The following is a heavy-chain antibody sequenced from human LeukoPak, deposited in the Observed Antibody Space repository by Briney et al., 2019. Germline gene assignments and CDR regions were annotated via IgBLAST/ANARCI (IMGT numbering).Heavy chain of an antibody. CDR2: IKSKTDGGTT. D-gene: IGHD3-16*01. Sequence: GGSLRLSCAASGFTFSNAWMSWVRQAPGKGLEWVGRIKSKTDGGTTDYAAPVKGRFTISRDDSKNTLYLQMNSLKTEDTAVYYCTTDVGRVYVWGSYDAFDIWGQGTMVTVSS. CDR1: GFTFSNAW. CDR3: TTDVGRVYVWGSYDAFDI. J-gene: IGHJ3*02. V-gene: IGHV3-15*01.